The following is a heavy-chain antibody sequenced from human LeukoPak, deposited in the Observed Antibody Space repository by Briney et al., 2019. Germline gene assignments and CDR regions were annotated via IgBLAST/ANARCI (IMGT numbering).Heavy chain of an antibody. CDR2: IKGDDSAR. V-gene: IGHV3-7*01. Sequence: TGGSLRLSCAGSGFTFSTYWMAWVRQAPGKGLEWVANIKGDDSARHQADSVKGRFSISRDNAQNSVYLQMSSLRGEDMAVYYCARDVGGSLDYWGQGTLVTVSS. CDR3: ARDVGGSLDY. J-gene: IGHJ4*02. D-gene: IGHD1-26*01. CDR1: GFTFSTYW.